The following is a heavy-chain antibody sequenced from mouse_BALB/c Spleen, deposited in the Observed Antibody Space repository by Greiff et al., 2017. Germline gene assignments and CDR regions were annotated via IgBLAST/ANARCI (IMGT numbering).Heavy chain of an antibody. D-gene: IGHD2-2*01. CDR1: GFTFSDYY. V-gene: IGHV5-4*02. CDR2: ISDGGSYT. Sequence: EVQVVESGGGLVKPGGSLKLSCAASGFTFSDYYMYWVRQTPEKRLEWVANISDGGSYTYYPDSVKGRFTISRDNAKNNLYLQMSSLKSEDTAMYYCARDGNGYDAWDYWGQGTSVTVSS. J-gene: IGHJ4*01. CDR3: ARDGNGYDAWDY.